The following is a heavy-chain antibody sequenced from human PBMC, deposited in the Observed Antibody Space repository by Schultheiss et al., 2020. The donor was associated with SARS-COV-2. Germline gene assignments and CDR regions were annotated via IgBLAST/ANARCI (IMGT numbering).Heavy chain of an antibody. V-gene: IGHV3-30*03. Sequence: GGSLRLSCAASGFTFSSYGMHWVRQAPGKGLEWVAVISYDGSNKYYADSVKGRFTISRDNSKNTLYLQMNSLRAEDTAVYYCARASSSWEYYYYYYYGMDVWGQGTTVTV. CDR3: ARASSSWEYYYYYYYGMDV. CDR1: GFTFSSYG. J-gene: IGHJ6*02. CDR2: ISYDGSNK. D-gene: IGHD6-13*01.